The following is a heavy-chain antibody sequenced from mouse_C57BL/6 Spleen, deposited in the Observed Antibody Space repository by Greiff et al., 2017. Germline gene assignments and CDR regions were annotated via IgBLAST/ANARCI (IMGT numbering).Heavy chain of an antibody. CDR1: GYSITSGYY. D-gene: IGHD2-5*01. V-gene: IGHV3-6*01. CDR3: ARAYYSNYVYAMDY. J-gene: IGHJ4*01. CDR2: ISYDGSN. Sequence: VQLKESGPGLVKPSQSLSLTCSVTGYSITSGYYWNWIRQFPGNKLEWMGYISYDGSNNYNPSLKNRISITRDTSKNQFFLKLNSVTTEDTATYYCARAYYSNYVYAMDYWGQGTSVTVSS.